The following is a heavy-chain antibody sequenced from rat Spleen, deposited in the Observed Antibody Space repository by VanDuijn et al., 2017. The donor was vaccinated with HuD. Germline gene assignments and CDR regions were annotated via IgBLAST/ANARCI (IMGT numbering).Heavy chain of an antibody. CDR2: ISTDGGST. CDR1: GFTFSNYW. Sequence: EVQLVETGGGLVQPGRSLKLSCVASGFTFSNYWMYWIRQAPGKGLEWVSSISTDGGSTYYPDSVKGRITISRDNAENTVYLQMIRLRSEDTATYYCAKGFYYGPGAYWGQGTLVTVSS. J-gene: IGHJ3*01. CDR3: AKGFYYGPGAY. D-gene: IGHD1-3*01. V-gene: IGHV5-58*01.